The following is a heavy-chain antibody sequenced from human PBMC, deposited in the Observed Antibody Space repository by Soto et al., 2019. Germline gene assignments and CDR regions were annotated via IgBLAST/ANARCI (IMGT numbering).Heavy chain of an antibody. V-gene: IGHV3-64D*06. J-gene: IGHJ6*02. Sequence: GGSLRLSCSASGFTFSRDAMHWVRQPPGKGLEYVSAMNTNVGSTYYAESVKGRFTISRDNSKNTLFLQMSSLRVEDAAVYYCVKGGAYRTYSYYGMDVWGQGTTVTVSS. CDR2: MNTNVGST. CDR3: VKGGAYRTYSYYGMDV. CDR1: GFTFSRDA. D-gene: IGHD2-21*01.